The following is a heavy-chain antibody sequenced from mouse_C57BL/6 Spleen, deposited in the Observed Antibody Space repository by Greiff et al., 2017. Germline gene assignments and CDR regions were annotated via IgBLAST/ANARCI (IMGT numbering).Heavy chain of an antibody. Sequence: EVKLQESGPELVKPGASVKIPCKASGYTFTDYNMDWVKQSHGKSLEWIGDINPNNGGTIYNQKFKGKATLTVDKSSSTAYMGLRSLTSEDTAVYCCASGWQGFDVWGTGTTVTVSS. CDR1: GYTFTDYN. V-gene: IGHV1-18*01. CDR2: INPNNGGT. CDR3: ASGWQGFDV. D-gene: IGHD1-1*02. J-gene: IGHJ1*03.